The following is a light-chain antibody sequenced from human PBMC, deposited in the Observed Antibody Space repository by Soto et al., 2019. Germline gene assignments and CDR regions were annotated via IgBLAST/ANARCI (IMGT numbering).Light chain of an antibody. J-gene: IGKJ5*01. CDR3: QQYGSSPIT. CDR1: QSVISTY. Sequence: EIVLTQSPGTPSLSSGERATLSCTASQSVISTYLAWYQKKPGQAPRLLIYGASSRATGIPDRFSGSGSGTDFNLTISRLETEELAVYYCQQYGSSPITVGQGTRRELK. V-gene: IGKV3-20*01. CDR2: GAS.